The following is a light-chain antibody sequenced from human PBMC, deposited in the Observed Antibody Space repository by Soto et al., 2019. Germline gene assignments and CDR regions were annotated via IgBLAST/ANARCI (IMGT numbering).Light chain of an antibody. CDR2: EVS. J-gene: IGLJ3*02. V-gene: IGLV2-14*01. CDR3: SSYTSRSTVV. Sequence: QSALTQPASVSGSPGQSITISCTGTSSDVAAYSYVSWYQQHPGKVPKLLIYEVSNRPSGISYRFSGSKSDNTASLTISGLQAEDEADYYCSSYTSRSTVVFGGGTQLTVL. CDR1: SSDVAAYSY.